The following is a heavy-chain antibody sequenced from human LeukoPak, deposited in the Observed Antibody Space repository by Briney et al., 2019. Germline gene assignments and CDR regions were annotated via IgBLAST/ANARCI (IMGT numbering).Heavy chain of an antibody. CDR3: ARDAQPTDILTGYFAY. D-gene: IGHD3-9*01. CDR1: GYTFTSYC. Sequence: ASVKVSCKASGYTFTSYCMHWVRQAPGQGLEWMGIINPSGGSTSYAQKFQGRVTMTRDTSTSTVYMELSSLRSEDTAVYYCARDAQPTDILTGYFAYWGQGTLVTVSS. CDR2: INPSGGST. J-gene: IGHJ4*02. V-gene: IGHV1-46*01.